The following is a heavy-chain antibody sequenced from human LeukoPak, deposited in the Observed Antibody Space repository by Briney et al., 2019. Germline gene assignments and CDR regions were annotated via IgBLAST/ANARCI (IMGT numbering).Heavy chain of an antibody. Sequence: GGSLRLSCAASGFTFSSYGMHWVRQAPGKGLEWVAFIRYDGSNKYYADSVKGRFTISRDNSKNTLYLQMNSLRAEDTAVYYWACSPYDYGAYGALDVWGKGTTVTVSS. V-gene: IGHV3-30*02. J-gene: IGHJ6*04. D-gene: IGHD4-17*01. CDR1: GFTFSSYG. CDR2: IRYDGSNK. CDR3: ACSPYDYGAYGALDV.